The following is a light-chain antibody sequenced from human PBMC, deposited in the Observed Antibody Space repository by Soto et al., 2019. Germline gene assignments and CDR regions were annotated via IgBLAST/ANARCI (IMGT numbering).Light chain of an antibody. J-gene: IGKJ2*01. Sequence: DIVLTQSPDSLAVSLGESVTINCKSSRSIFYSSNNQYYLAWYQQKPGQPPRLLISWSSMRESGVPDRFSGSGSGTDFTLTISSLQAEDVAVYYCQQYFSAPLYTFGQGTKLELK. CDR1: RSIFYSSNNQYY. V-gene: IGKV4-1*01. CDR3: QQYFSAPLYT. CDR2: WSS.